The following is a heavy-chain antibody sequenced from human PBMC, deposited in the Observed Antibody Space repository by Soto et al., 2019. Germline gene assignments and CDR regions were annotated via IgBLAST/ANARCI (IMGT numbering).Heavy chain of an antibody. Sequence: TLSLTCAISGDSVSSXXXAWNWIRQSPSRGLEWLGRTYYRSRWYNDYAVSVKSRITVNPETSKNQFSLQLKSVTPEDTAVYYCTRXXXYFDYWGQGTXVTVSS. CDR3: TRXXXYFDY. J-gene: IGHJ4*02. CDR2: TYYRSRWYN. V-gene: IGHV6-1*01. CDR1: GDSVSSXXXA.